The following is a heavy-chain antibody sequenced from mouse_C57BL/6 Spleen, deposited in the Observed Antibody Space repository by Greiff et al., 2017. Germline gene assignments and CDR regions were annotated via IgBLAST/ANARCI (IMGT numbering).Heavy chain of an antibody. CDR2: IHPNSGST. V-gene: IGHV1-64*01. D-gene: IGHD1-1*01. CDR3: ARGYGSRGYGMDY. Sequence: QVQLKQPGAELVKPGASVKLSCKASGYTFTSYWMHWVKQRPGQGLEWIGMIHPNSGSTNYNEKFKSKATLTVDKSSSTAYMQLSSLTSEDAAVYYGARGYGSRGYGMDYWGQGTSVTVSS. CDR1: GYTFTSYW. J-gene: IGHJ4*01.